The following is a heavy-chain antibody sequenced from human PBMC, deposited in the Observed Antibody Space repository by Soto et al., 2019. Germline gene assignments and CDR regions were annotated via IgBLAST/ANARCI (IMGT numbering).Heavy chain of an antibody. Sequence: SVKVCFKVAWFTFTSSAVQWGRQARGQRLEWIGWIVVGSGNTNYAQKFQERVTITRDMSTSTAYMELSSLRSEDTAVYYCAAAAGYHYYYGMDVWGQGSTVTAP. V-gene: IGHV1-58*01. CDR2: IVVGSGNT. J-gene: IGHJ6*02. CDR3: AAAAGYHYYYGMDV. D-gene: IGHD6-25*01. CDR1: WFTFTSSA.